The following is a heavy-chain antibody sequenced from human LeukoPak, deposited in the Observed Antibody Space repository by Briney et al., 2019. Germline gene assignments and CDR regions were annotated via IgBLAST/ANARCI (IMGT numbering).Heavy chain of an antibody. CDR2: IYYSGST. D-gene: IGHD3-10*01. V-gene: IGHV4-59*01. Sequence: PSETLSLTCAVSGGSISSYYWSWIRQPPGKGLEWIGYIYYSGSTNYNPSLKSRVTISLDTSKNQSSLKLSSVTAADTAVYYCARFASGAFDIWGQGTMVTVSS. CDR1: GGSISSYY. J-gene: IGHJ3*02. CDR3: ARFASGAFDI.